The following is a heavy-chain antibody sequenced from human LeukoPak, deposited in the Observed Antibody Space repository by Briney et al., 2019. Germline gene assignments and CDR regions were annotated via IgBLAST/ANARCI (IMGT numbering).Heavy chain of an antibody. J-gene: IGHJ4*02. V-gene: IGHV4-39*07. D-gene: IGHD2-15*01. CDR2: IYYSGTT. CDR3: ARDLNSFGRYLHY. Sequence: PSETLSLTCTVSGGSISSSSYYWGWIRQPPGKGLEWIGSIYYSGTTYYNPSLKSRVTISVDTSRNQFSLRLRSVTAADTALYYCARDLNSFGRYLHYWGQGTLVTVSS. CDR1: GGSISSSSYY.